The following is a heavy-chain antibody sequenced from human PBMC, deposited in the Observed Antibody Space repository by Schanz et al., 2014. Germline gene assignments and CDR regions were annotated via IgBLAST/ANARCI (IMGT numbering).Heavy chain of an antibody. CDR2: VFPNGIT. CDR3: ARDTTWRLDL. D-gene: IGHD1-1*01. V-gene: IGHV4-61*02. CDR1: GGSIRSGTYY. Sequence: QVQLQESGPGLVKPSQTLSLTCTVSGGSIRSGTYYWSWIRQPAGKALEWVGRVFPNGITNYNPSLKSRFPIPRDTSKTQFSLPLPSLTAADTAVYYCARDTTWRLDLWGRGTLVTVSS. J-gene: IGHJ2*01.